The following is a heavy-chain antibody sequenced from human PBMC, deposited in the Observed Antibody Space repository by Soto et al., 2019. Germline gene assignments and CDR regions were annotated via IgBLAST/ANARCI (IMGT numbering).Heavy chain of an antibody. Sequence: PGGSLRLSCAASGFTVSSNYMSWVRQAPGKGLEWVSVIYSGGSTYYADSVKGRFTISRDNSKNTLYLQMNSLRAEDTAVYYCARGAEDPYYYGSGSYYYCHYGMDVWGQGTTVTVSS. CDR1: GFTVSSNY. V-gene: IGHV3-53*01. D-gene: IGHD3-10*01. CDR3: ARGAEDPYYYGSGSYYYCHYGMDV. J-gene: IGHJ6*02. CDR2: IYSGGST.